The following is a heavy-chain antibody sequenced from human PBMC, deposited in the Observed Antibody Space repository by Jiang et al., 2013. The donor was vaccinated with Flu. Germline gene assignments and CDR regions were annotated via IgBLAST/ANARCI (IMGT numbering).Heavy chain of an antibody. V-gene: IGHV1-3*04. Sequence: SGAEVKKPGASVKVSCTASGYNFISNAIHWVRQAPGQRLEWMGWINIGNGKTKYSEKLQDRVTITRDTSASVAFLELSGLTSEDTAVYYCARLSGGVVLDYWGQGTLVTVSS. CDR3: ARLSGGVVLDY. J-gene: IGHJ4*02. D-gene: IGHD6-6*01. CDR2: INIGNGKT. CDR1: GYNFISNA.